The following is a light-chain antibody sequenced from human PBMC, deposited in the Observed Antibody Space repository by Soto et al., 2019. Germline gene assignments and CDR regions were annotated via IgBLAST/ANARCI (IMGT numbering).Light chain of an antibody. J-gene: IGKJ5*01. CDR3: QQYAFSTRT. Sequence: EIVFTQSPATLSLSPGQRATLSCRASQKISGYLAWYQQKPGQALRLLIYGGSRRETGVPDRFSGAGSGTEFTLTISRLEPVDFEVFDCQQYAFSTRTFGQGTRLEIK. V-gene: IGKV3-20*01. CDR2: GGS. CDR1: QKISGY.